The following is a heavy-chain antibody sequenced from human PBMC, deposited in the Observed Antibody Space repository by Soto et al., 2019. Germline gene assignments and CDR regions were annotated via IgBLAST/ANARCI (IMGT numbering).Heavy chain of an antibody. CDR2: IFTGDSDT. CDR3: VRLNFGALTHFDF. D-gene: IGHD3-16*01. V-gene: IGHV5-51*01. Sequence: GESLKISCXAIGYTFTNYWLGWVRQTPGKGLEWMGIIFTGDSDTRYNPSFEGQVTVSADESISTAYLQWNTLKASDTAMYYCVRLNFGALTHFDFWGQGTLVTVSS. CDR1: GYTFTNYW. J-gene: IGHJ4*02.